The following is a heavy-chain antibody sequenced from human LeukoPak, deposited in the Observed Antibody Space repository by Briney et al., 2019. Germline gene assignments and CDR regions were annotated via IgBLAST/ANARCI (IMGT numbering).Heavy chain of an antibody. D-gene: IGHD1-26*01. CDR3: ARDRGSYFDY. Sequence: GGSLRLSCAASGFTFSSYSMNWVRQAPGKGLEWVSSISSSSSYIYYADSVKGRFTISRDNAKNSLYLQMNSLRAEGTAVYYCARDRGSYFDYWGQGTLVTVSS. CDR1: GFTFSSYS. J-gene: IGHJ4*02. CDR2: ISSSSSYI. V-gene: IGHV3-21*01.